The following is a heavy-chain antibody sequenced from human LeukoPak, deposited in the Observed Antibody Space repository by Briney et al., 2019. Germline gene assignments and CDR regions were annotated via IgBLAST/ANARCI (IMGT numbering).Heavy chain of an antibody. Sequence: ASVKVSCKASGYIFTDYGVSWVRQAPGQGLEWMGWVIPNSGNTNYPQKFQDRVTMTTDTSTTTAYMELKGLTSDDTAVYYCARGRRTTVPKYWGQGTRVTVSS. CDR1: GYIFTDYG. V-gene: IGHV1-18*04. J-gene: IGHJ4*02. CDR2: VIPNSGNT. D-gene: IGHD4-11*01. CDR3: ARGRRTTVPKY.